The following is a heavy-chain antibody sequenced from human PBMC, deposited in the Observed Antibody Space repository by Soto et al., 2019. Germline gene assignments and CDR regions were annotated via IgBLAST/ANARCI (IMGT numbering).Heavy chain of an antibody. V-gene: IGHV4-39*01. J-gene: IGHJ1*01. CDR1: GGSISSNSYY. Sequence: SETLSLTCTVSGGSISSNSYYWGWIRQPPVKGLESIGSIYYTGSTYYNPSLKSRVTMSVDTSKNQFSLKLSSVTTADTAVYYWARLYSSSWYPGYFQHWGKGTLVX. D-gene: IGHD6-13*01. CDR3: ARLYSSSWYPGYFQH. CDR2: IYYTGST.